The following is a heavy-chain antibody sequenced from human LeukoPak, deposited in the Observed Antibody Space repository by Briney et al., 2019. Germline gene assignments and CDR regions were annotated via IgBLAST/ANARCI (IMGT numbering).Heavy chain of an antibody. V-gene: IGHV3-30*18. J-gene: IGHJ6*02. Sequence: GRSLRLSCAASGFTFSSYGMHWVRQAPGKGLEWVAVISYDGSNKYYADSVKGRFTISRDNSKNTLYLQMNSLRAEDTAVYYCAKTRQWLVPERGMDVWGQGTTVTVSS. CDR1: GFTFSSYG. CDR2: ISYDGSNK. D-gene: IGHD6-19*01. CDR3: AKTRQWLVPERGMDV.